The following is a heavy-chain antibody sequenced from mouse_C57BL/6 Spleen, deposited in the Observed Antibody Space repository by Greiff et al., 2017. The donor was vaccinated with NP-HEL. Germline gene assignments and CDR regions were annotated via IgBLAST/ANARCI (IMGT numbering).Heavy chain of an antibody. CDR2: ISSGGSYT. CDR3: ARGLTGTGAMDY. Sequence: DVHLVESGGDLVKPGGSLKLSCAASGFTFSSYGMSWVRQTPDKRLEWVATISSGGSYTYYPDSVKGRFTISRDNAKNTLYLQMSSLKSEDTAMYYCARGLTGTGAMDYWGQGTSVTVSS. J-gene: IGHJ4*01. D-gene: IGHD4-1*01. V-gene: IGHV5-6*01. CDR1: GFTFSSYG.